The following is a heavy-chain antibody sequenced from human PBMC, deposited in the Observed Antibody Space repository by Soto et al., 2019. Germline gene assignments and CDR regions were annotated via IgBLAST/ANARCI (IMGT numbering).Heavy chain of an antibody. J-gene: IGHJ5*02. CDR2: IIPIFGTA. CDR1: GGTFSSYA. Sequence: SVKVSCKASGGTFSSYAISCVRQAPGQVLEWMGGIIPIFGTANYAQKFQGRVTITADESTSTAYMELSSLRSEDTAVYYCARTYIVVVPAATRNWFDPWGQGTLVTVSS. D-gene: IGHD2-2*01. V-gene: IGHV1-69*13. CDR3: ARTYIVVVPAATRNWFDP.